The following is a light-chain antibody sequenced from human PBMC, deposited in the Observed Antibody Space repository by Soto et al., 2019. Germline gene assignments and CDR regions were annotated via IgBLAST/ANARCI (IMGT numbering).Light chain of an antibody. CDR3: LLYYGGPDV. V-gene: IGLV7-43*01. Sequence: QAVVTQEPSLTVSPGGTVTLTCSSCTGAVTSGYYPNWSQQKPGQAPSALIYSTSNKHSWTPARFSGSLLGGKAALTLSGVQPEDEAEYYCLLYYGGPDVSGTGTKVTVL. J-gene: IGLJ1*01. CDR2: STS. CDR1: TGAVTSGYY.